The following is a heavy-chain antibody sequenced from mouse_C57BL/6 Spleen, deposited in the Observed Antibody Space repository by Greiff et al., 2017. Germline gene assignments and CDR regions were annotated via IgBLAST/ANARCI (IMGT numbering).Heavy chain of an antibody. CDR1: GFTFSDYG. D-gene: IGHD3-2*01. Sequence: EVKLVESGGGLVKPGGSLKLSCAASGFTFSDYGLHWVSQAPEKGLEWVAYISSGSSTIYYAATVQGRFTLSRANAKNTLVLKMTSLRSEDTAMYYFAGDRIYYDMDDWGQGTSVTVSS. V-gene: IGHV5-17*01. CDR2: ISSGSSTI. CDR3: AGDRIYYDMDD. J-gene: IGHJ4*01.